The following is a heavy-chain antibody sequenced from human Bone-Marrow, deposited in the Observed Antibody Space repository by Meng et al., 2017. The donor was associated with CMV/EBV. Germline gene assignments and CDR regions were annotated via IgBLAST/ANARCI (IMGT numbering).Heavy chain of an antibody. CDR2: IYSGGST. CDR3: VRDRSDRIAARGYFDY. V-gene: IGHV3-66*02. Sequence: GESLKISCAASGFTVSSNYMSWVRQAPGKGLEWVSVIYSGGSTYYADSVKGRFTISRDNSKNTLYLQMNSLRAEDTAVYYCVRDRSDRIAARGYFDYWGQGTLVTVYS. D-gene: IGHD6-13*01. J-gene: IGHJ4*02. CDR1: GFTVSSNY.